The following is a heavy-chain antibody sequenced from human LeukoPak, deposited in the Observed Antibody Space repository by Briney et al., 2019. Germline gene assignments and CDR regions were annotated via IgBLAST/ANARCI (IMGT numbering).Heavy chain of an antibody. Sequence: SETLSPTCTVSGGSISSGGYYWSWIRQHPGKGLEWIGYIYYSGSTCYNPSLKSRVTISVDTSKNQFSLKLSSVTAADTAVYYCARDVTGDTRSTTYGMDVWGQGITVTVSS. D-gene: IGHD7-27*01. J-gene: IGHJ6*02. CDR1: GGSISSGGYY. CDR2: IYYSGST. CDR3: ARDVTGDTRSTTYGMDV. V-gene: IGHV4-31*03.